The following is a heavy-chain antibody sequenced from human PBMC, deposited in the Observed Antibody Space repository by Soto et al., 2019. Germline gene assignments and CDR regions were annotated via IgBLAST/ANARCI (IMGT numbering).Heavy chain of an antibody. Sequence: QVHLVQSGAEVKKPGSAVKVSCKGSGYTFTSYGITWVRQAPGQGLEWMGWISAHNGNTKYAQKIKGRVTVTTDTSTSTAYMELRRLRSDDTAVYYCARGRYGDYWGQGALVTVSS. CDR3: ARGRYGDY. V-gene: IGHV1-18*01. CDR1: GYTFTSYG. CDR2: ISAHNGNT. D-gene: IGHD1-1*01. J-gene: IGHJ4*02.